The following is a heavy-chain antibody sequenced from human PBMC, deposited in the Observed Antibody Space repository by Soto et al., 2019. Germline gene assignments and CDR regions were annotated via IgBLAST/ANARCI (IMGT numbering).Heavy chain of an antibody. J-gene: IGHJ5*02. CDR3: ARAPTTVVTPNNWFDP. D-gene: IGHD4-17*01. Sequence: GASVKVSCKASGYTFTSYDMHWVRQAPGQRLEWMGWINAGNGNTKYSQKFQGRVTITRDTSASTAYMELSSLRSEDTAVYYCARAPTTVVTPNNWFDPWGQGTLVSVSS. V-gene: IGHV1-3*01. CDR1: GYTFTSYD. CDR2: INAGNGNT.